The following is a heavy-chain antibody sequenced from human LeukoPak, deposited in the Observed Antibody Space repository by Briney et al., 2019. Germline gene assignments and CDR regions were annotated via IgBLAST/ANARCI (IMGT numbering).Heavy chain of an antibody. CDR2: ISGSGGST. D-gene: IGHD3-22*01. J-gene: IGHJ6*03. CDR3: AKGEGDSSGYTPFSSKPHYYYMDV. V-gene: IGHV3-23*01. Sequence: PGGSLRLSCAASGFTFSSYGMSWVRQAPGKGLEWVSAISGSGGSTYYADSVKGRFTISRDNSKNTLYLQMNSLRAEDTAVYYCAKGEGDSSGYTPFSSKPHYYYMDVWGKGTTVTVSS. CDR1: GFTFSSYG.